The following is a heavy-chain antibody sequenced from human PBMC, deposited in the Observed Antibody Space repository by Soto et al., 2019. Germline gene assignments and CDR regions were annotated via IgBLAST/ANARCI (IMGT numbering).Heavy chain of an antibody. CDR1: GARFPTQG. Sequence: AASVNGSCNESGARFPTQGVSWVRRAHGHGLEWMGWISAYNGDTHYMQRFQGRLTMTTDTSTSTAYMELRSLTSDDTAVYYCARDLPFCVILCGSSCMDV. CDR2: ISAYNGDT. J-gene: IGHJ6*01. V-gene: IGHV1-18*01. CDR3: ARDLPFCVILCGSSCMDV. D-gene: IGHD6-6*01.